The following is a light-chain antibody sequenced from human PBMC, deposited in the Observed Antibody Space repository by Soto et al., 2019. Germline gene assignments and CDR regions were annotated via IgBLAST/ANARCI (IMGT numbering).Light chain of an antibody. CDR1: SSDVGGYTY. CDR2: EVN. Sequence: QSALTQPASVSGSPRQSITISCTGASSDVGGYTYVSWYQQHPGKAPKLMIYEVNNRPSGVSNRFSGSKSGNTASLTISGLQDEDEADYYCSSYTSSSTLYVLGTGNKVTVL. V-gene: IGLV2-14*01. CDR3: SSYTSSSTLYV. J-gene: IGLJ1*01.